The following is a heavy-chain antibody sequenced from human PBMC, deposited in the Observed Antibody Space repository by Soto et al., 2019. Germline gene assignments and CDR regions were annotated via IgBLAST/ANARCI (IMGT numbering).Heavy chain of an antibody. Sequence: QMQLVQSGPEVKKPGTSVKVSCKASGFTIPNSAVQWVRQARGQGLEWIGWILVGSGNTNYARKFQERVTITRDMSTTTAYMEVSSLRSEDSAIYYCAYGGNTYWGQGTLVTVSS. J-gene: IGHJ4*02. V-gene: IGHV1-58*01. D-gene: IGHD4-17*01. CDR1: GFTIPNSA. CDR3: AYGGNTY. CDR2: ILVGSGNT.